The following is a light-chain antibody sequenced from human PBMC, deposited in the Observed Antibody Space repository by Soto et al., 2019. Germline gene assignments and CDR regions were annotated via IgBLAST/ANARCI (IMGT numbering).Light chain of an antibody. Sequence: QSALTQPPSASGSPGQSGTISCTGTSSDVGGYNYVSWYQQHPGKAPKLMIYEVSKRPSGVPDRFSGSKSGNTASLTVSGLQAEDEADYYCSSYAGSNNLNVFGTGTKVTVL. CDR3: SSYAGSNNLNV. J-gene: IGLJ1*01. V-gene: IGLV2-8*01. CDR1: SSDVGGYNY. CDR2: EVS.